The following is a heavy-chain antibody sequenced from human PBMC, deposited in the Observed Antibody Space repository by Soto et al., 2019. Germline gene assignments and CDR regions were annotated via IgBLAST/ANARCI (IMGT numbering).Heavy chain of an antibody. D-gene: IGHD6-19*01. CDR1: GGSISSSNW. Sequence: ETLCLTCAISGGSISSSNWWSWVRQPPGKGLEWIGEIYHSGSTNYNPSLKSRVTISVDKSKNQFSLKLSSVTAADTAVYYCARDRIAVAGTSGGAFDIWGQGTMVTVSS. CDR2: IYHSGST. CDR3: ARDRIAVAGTSGGAFDI. V-gene: IGHV4-4*02. J-gene: IGHJ3*02.